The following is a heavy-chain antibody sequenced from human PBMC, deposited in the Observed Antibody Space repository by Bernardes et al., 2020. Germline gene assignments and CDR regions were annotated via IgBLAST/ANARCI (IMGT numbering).Heavy chain of an antibody. J-gene: IGHJ5*02. CDR2: ISSTSSTV. CDR3: ARDPGYDYSDYA. V-gene: IGHV3-48*02. CDR1: GFTFSSYS. D-gene: IGHD4-17*01. Sequence: GGSLRLSRAASGFTFSSYSMNWVRQAPGKGLEWVSYISSTSSTVYYADSVKGRFTISRDNAKKSLYLQMNSLRDEDTAVYYCARDPGYDYSDYAWGQGTLVTVSS.